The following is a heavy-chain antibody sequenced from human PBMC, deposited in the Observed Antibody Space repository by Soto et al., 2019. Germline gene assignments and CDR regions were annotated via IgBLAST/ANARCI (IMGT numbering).Heavy chain of an antibody. D-gene: IGHD3-22*01. CDR2: IYPGDSDT. V-gene: IGHV5-51*01. CDR3: ARVGSSGYYKPYYYYGMDV. Sequence: PGESLKISCKGSGYSFTSYWIGWVRQMPGKGPEWMGIIYPGDSDTRYSPSFQGQVTISADKSISTAYLQWSSLKASDTAMYYCARVGSSGYYKPYYYYGMDVWGQGTTVTVSS. CDR1: GYSFTSYW. J-gene: IGHJ6*02.